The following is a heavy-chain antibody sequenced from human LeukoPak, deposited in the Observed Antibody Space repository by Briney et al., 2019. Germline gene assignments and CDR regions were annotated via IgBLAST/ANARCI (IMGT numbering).Heavy chain of an antibody. Sequence: SETLSLTCAVYGGSFSGYYWSWIRQPPGKGLEWIGEINHSGSTNYNPSLKSRVTISVDTSKNQFSLKLSSVTAADTAVYYCAKDSAYDYVWGSYHFDYWGQGTLVTVSS. CDR3: AKDSAYDYVWGSYHFDY. CDR1: GGSFSGYY. D-gene: IGHD3-16*02. V-gene: IGHV4-34*01. J-gene: IGHJ4*02. CDR2: INHSGST.